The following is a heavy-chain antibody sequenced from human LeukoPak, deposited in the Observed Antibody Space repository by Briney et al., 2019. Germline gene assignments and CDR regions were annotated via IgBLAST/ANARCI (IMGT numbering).Heavy chain of an antibody. V-gene: IGHV1-69*13. CDR3: ARGGYYYDSSGYYY. CDR2: IIPIFGTA. D-gene: IGHD3-22*01. CDR1: GGTFSSYA. J-gene: IGHJ4*02. Sequence: SVKVSCKASGGTFSSYAISWARQAPGQGLEWMGGIIPIFGTANYAQKFQGRVTITADESTSTAYMELSSLRSEDTAVYYCARGGYYYDSSGYYYWGQGTLVTVSS.